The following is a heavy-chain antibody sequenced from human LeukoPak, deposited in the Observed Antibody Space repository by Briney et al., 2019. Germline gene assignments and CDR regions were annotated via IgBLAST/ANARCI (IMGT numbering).Heavy chain of an antibody. CDR1: GGSISSYY. D-gene: IGHD2-21*01. Sequence: SETLSLTCTVSGGSISSYYWSWIRQPPGKGLEWIGYIYYSGSTNYNPSLKGRVTISVDTSKNQFSLKLSSVTAADTAVYYCARGVMSDAFDIWGQGTMVTVSS. J-gene: IGHJ3*02. CDR2: IYYSGST. CDR3: ARGVMSDAFDI. V-gene: IGHV4-59*01.